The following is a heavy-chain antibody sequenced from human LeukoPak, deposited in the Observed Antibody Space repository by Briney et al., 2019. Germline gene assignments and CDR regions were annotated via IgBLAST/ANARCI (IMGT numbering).Heavy chain of an antibody. D-gene: IGHD1-1*01. Sequence: GGTLRLSCAASAFTFSSYGMSWVRQAPGKGLEWVSAISGSGGSTYYADSVKGRFTISRDNSKNTLYLQMNSLRAEDTAVYYCAKDPYNWNDGQEGIFDYWGQGTLVTVSS. CDR2: ISGSGGST. V-gene: IGHV3-23*01. CDR3: AKDPYNWNDGQEGIFDY. J-gene: IGHJ4*02. CDR1: AFTFSSYG.